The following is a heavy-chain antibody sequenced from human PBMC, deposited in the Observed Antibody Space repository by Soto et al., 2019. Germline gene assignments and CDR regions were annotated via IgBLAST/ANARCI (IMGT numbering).Heavy chain of an antibody. CDR2: IKSKSAGETT. CDR1: GLSFRTTW. Sequence: EVQLVESGGGLVKPGGPLRLSCPASGLSFRTTWMAWVRQPPGKGLEWVGPIKSKSAGETTDYADPVKGRFTISRDDSKERLSLHMDCLETGDTAVYYCSTGSPFSGSVFDYWGQGTLVTVSS. CDR3: STGSPFSGSVFDY. D-gene: IGHD1-26*01. J-gene: IGHJ4*02. V-gene: IGHV3-15*05.